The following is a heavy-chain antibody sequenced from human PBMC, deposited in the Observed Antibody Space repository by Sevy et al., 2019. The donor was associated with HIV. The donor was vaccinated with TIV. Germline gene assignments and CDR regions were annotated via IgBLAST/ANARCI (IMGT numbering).Heavy chain of an antibody. Sequence: SETLSLTCTVSGGSISSYYWSWIRQPAGKGLEWIGRIYTSGSTNYNPSLKSRVTMSVDTSKNQFSLKLSSVTAADTAVYYCARGGLMLTAIPLIFDYWGQGTLVTVSS. D-gene: IGHD2-21*02. CDR3: ARGGLMLTAIPLIFDY. V-gene: IGHV4-4*07. CDR2: IYTSGST. J-gene: IGHJ4*02. CDR1: GGSISSYY.